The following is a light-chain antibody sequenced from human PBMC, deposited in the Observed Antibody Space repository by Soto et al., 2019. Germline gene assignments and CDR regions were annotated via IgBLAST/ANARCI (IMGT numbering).Light chain of an antibody. CDR1: QSVSNNY. V-gene: IGKV3-20*01. CDR2: GAS. J-gene: IGKJ3*01. CDR3: QQYGSSPPFT. Sequence: ERVLTQSPGILSSSPGERATLSCRASQSVSNNYLAWYQQKPGQAPRLLIYGASSRATGIPDRFSGSGSGTDFTLTISRLEPEDFAVYYCQQYGSSPPFTFGPGTKVDIK.